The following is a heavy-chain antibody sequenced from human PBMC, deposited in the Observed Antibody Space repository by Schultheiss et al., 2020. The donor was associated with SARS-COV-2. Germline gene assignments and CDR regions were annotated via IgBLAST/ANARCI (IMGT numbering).Heavy chain of an antibody. Sequence: SETLSLTCAVYGGSFSGYYWGWIRQPPGKGLEWIGYIYYSGSTYYNPSLKSRVTISVDTSKNQFSLKLSSVTAADTAVYYCASRRRWYYYGSGSLGNWFDPWGQGTLVTVSS. CDR2: IYYSGST. V-gene: IGHV4-34*01. CDR3: ASRRRWYYYGSGSLGNWFDP. CDR1: GGSFSGYY. D-gene: IGHD3-10*01. J-gene: IGHJ5*02.